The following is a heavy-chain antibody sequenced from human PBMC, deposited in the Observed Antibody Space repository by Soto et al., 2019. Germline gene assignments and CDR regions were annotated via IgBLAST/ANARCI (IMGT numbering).Heavy chain of an antibody. D-gene: IGHD2-21*02. V-gene: IGHV3-9*01. J-gene: IGHJ4*02. Sequence: PGGSLRLSCAASGFTFEDYAMHWVRQAPGKGLEWVAGISWNSGNIGFADSVKGRFTISRDNAKNSLYLQMNSLRAEDTAFYYSAKHQQVHCGADCESGFEYWGQGTLVTAPQ. CDR2: ISWNSGNI. CDR1: GFTFEDYA. CDR3: AKHQQVHCGADCESGFEY.